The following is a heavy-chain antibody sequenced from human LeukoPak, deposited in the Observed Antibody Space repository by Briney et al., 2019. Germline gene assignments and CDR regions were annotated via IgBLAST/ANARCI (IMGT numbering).Heavy chain of an antibody. V-gene: IGHV3-66*01. J-gene: IGHJ3*02. D-gene: IGHD2-15*01. CDR3: ARYCSGGSCRDHDAFDI. CDR2: IYSGGST. Sequence: GGSLRLSCAASRFTVSSNYMSWVRQAPGKGLEWVSVIYSGGSTYYADSVKGRFTISRDNSKNTLYLQMNSLRAGDTAVYYCARYCSGGSCRDHDAFDIWGQGTMVTVSS. CDR1: RFTVSSNY.